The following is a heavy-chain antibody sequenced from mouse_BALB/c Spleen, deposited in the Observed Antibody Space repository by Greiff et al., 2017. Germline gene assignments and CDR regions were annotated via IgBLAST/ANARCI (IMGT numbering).Heavy chain of an antibody. CDR1: GDSITSGY. J-gene: IGHJ3*01. CDR3: ARWLLRGLAY. Sequence: EVKLMESGPSLVKPSQTLSLTCSVTGDSITSGYWNWIRKFPGNKLEYMGYISYSGSTYYNPSLKSRISITRDTSKNQYYLQLNSVTTEDTATYYCARWLLRGLAYWGQGTLVTVSA. V-gene: IGHV3-8*02. CDR2: ISYSGST. D-gene: IGHD2-3*01.